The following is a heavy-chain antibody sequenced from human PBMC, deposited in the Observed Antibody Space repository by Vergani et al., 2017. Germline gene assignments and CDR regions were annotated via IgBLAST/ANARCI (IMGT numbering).Heavy chain of an antibody. CDR3: ARHSAVEWLVKLGWFNP. CDR1: GASIRSSNYY. Sequence: LQLQESGPGLVKPSATLSLTFSVSGASIRSSNYYLGWIRQSPGKGLEWIASVYYSGSTYYNPSLKSRVTISVDTSKNQFSLELSSVTAADTAVYFWARHSAVEWLVKLGWFNPWGQGILVTVSS. CDR2: VYYSGST. V-gene: IGHV4-39*01. D-gene: IGHD6-19*01. J-gene: IGHJ5*02.